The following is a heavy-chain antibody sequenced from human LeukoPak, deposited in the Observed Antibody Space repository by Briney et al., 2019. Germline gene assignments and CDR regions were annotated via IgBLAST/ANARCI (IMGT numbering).Heavy chain of an antibody. J-gene: IGHJ4*02. D-gene: IGHD5-12*01. CDR2: INHSGST. CDR3: ARGLRDY. CDR1: GGSFSGYY. Sequence: PSETLSLTCAVYGGSFSGYYWSWIRQPPGKGLEWIGEINHSGSTNYNPSLKSRVTISVDTSKNQFSLKLSSVTAADTAVYYCARGLRDYWGQGTLATVSS. V-gene: IGHV4-34*01.